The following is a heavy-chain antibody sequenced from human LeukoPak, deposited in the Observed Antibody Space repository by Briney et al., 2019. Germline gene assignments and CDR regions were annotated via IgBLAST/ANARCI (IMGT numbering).Heavy chain of an antibody. CDR1: GDSVSSNSAA. Sequence: SQTLSLTCAISGDSVSSNSAAWNWIRQSPSRGLEWLGRTYYRSKWYNDYAVSVKSRITINPDTSKNQFSLQLNSVTPEDTAVYYCARGSYGSGSYLLAHYYGMDVWGQGTTVTVSS. D-gene: IGHD3-10*01. CDR3: ARGSYGSGSYLLAHYYGMDV. CDR2: TYYRSKWYN. J-gene: IGHJ6*02. V-gene: IGHV6-1*01.